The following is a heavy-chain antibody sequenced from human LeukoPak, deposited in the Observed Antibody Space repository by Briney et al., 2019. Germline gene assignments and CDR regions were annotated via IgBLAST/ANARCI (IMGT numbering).Heavy chain of an antibody. J-gene: IGHJ4*02. CDR3: ARVPAAGQFDY. CDR2: INHSGST. CDR1: GGSFSGYY. V-gene: IGHV4-34*01. D-gene: IGHD6-13*01. Sequence: NPSETLFLTCAVYGGSFSGYYWSWIRQPPGKGLEWIGEINHSGSTNYNPSLKSRVTISVDTSKNQFSLKLSSVTAADTAVYYCARVPAAGQFDYWGQGTLVTVSS.